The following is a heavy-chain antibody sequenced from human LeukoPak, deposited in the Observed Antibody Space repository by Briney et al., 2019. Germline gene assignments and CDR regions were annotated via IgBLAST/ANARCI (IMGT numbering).Heavy chain of an antibody. CDR3: ASSNSYYYDSSGYNDY. Sequence: ASVKVSCKASGYTFTSYGISWVRQAPGQGLEWMGWISAYNGDTNYAQKLQGRVTMTTDTSTSTAYMELRSLRSDDTAVYYCASSNSYYYDSSGYNDYWGQGTLVTVSS. V-gene: IGHV1-18*01. D-gene: IGHD3-22*01. CDR1: GYTFTSYG. CDR2: ISAYNGDT. J-gene: IGHJ4*02.